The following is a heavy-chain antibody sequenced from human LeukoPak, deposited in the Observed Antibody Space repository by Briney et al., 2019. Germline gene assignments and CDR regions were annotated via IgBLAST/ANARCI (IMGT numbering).Heavy chain of an antibody. CDR2: ISSSSSTT. D-gene: IGHD3-3*01. J-gene: IGHJ6*03. Sequence: GGFLRLSCEASGFTFSSYSMYWVRQAPGKGLEWISYISSSSSTTHYADSVKGRFTISRDDAKYSLYLQMNSLRAEDTAVYYCASTYDFWSGYDYYYYMDVWGKGTSVTVSS. V-gene: IGHV3-48*01. CDR3: ASTYDFWSGYDYYYYMDV. CDR1: GFTFSSYS.